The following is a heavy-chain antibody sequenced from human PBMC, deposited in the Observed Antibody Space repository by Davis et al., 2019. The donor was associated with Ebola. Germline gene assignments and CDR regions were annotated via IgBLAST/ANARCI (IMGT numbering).Heavy chain of an antibody. Sequence: PSETLSLTCTVSGGSIRSGYYYWSWIRQSPGKGLEWIGHIYYIGTTHYNPSFKSRVTMSIDTSNNQFYLKLTSVTAADTAIYYCARNSTTSGWFDPWGQGTQVTVSS. CDR1: GGSIRSGYYY. D-gene: IGHD2-2*01. V-gene: IGHV4-30-4*08. CDR2: IYYIGTT. CDR3: ARNSTTSGWFDP. J-gene: IGHJ5*02.